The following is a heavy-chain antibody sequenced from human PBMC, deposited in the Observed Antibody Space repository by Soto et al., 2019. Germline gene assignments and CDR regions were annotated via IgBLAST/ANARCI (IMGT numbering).Heavy chain of an antibody. CDR2: ISGGGGSI. J-gene: IGHJ6*02. Sequence: EVQLLESGGDLVQPGGSLRLACVASGFTFSNYAMRWVRQAPGKGLEWVSGISGGGGSIYYTASVKGRFTISRDNSKNPLYLQMDSLRAEDTALYYCAKRYCSGSSCFGMDVWGQGTTVTVSS. CDR1: GFTFSNYA. CDR3: AKRYCSGSSCFGMDV. D-gene: IGHD2-15*01. V-gene: IGHV3-23*01.